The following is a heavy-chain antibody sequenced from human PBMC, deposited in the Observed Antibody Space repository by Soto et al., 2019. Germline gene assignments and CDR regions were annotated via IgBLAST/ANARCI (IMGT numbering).Heavy chain of an antibody. CDR1: GFTFTSYY. D-gene: IGHD2-2*01. CDR3: AMRSTEGAYYYMDV. J-gene: IGHJ6*03. CDR2: INPAGGTT. Sequence: ASVKVSCKASGFTFTSYYMHWVRQAPGQGLEWMGIINPAGGTTTYAQSFQGRVTMTRDTSTSTVYMELSSLRSEDTAVYYCAMRSTEGAYYYMDVWGKGTTVTVSS. V-gene: IGHV1-46*03.